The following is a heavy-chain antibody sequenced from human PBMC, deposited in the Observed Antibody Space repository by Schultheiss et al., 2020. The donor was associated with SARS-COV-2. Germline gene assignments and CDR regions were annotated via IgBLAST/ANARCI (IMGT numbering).Heavy chain of an antibody. CDR1: GGSFSDYY. Sequence: SQTLSLTCAVYGGSFSDYYWSWIRQPPGKGLEWIGEINHSGSTNYNPSLKSRVTISVDMSKNQFFLKLSSVTAADTAVYYCARPEHHYYDSSGYYYAWGQGTLVTVSS. D-gene: IGHD3-22*01. CDR3: ARPEHHYYDSSGYYYA. V-gene: IGHV4-34*01. J-gene: IGHJ4*02. CDR2: INHSGST.